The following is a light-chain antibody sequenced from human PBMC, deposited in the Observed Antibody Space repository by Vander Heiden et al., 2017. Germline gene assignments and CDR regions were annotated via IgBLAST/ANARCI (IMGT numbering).Light chain of an antibody. Sequence: DLHLTQSPSPLSASVGDRVVITCQASQDISNYLNWYQQRPGRAAKLPMYDASDLETGVLSRFSGSGSGTDLTITISSLQPEDIATYTFQQDDNLPLTFGGGTKVEIK. CDR2: DAS. V-gene: IGKV1-33*01. J-gene: IGKJ4*02. CDR1: QDISNY. CDR3: QQDDNLPLT.